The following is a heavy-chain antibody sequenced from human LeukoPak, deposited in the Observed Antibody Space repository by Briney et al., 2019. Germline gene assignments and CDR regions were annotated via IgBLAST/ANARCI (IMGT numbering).Heavy chain of an antibody. D-gene: IGHD3-22*01. CDR3: ARDGVYYYDSSGYSHFDY. J-gene: IGHJ4*02. CDR2: IYSGGDT. V-gene: IGHV3-66*02. Sequence: PGGSLRLSCSGHGLTVSNIYMTSVRQAPGKGLEWVSAIYSGGDTYSAESVKGRFTIYRDNSKNTLYLQRNSLRAEDTAVYYCARDGVYYYDSSGYSHFDYWGQGTLVTVSS. CDR1: GLTVSNIY.